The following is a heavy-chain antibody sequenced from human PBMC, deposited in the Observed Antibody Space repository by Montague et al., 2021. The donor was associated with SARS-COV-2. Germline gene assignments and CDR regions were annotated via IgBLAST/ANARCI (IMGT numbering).Heavy chain of an antibody. CDR3: ARDRFDFGAGRQGTIDF. V-gene: IGHV4-4*07. CDR2: MHFTGKT. CDR1: GDSITNHY. Sequence: SETLSLTCSVSGDSITNHYWSWIRQPAGKGLEWIGRMHFTGKTNFSPFFGSRLTMSADTSKNQFSLKLTSVTVADTAIYFCARDRFDFGAGRQGTIDFWGQGTLVTVSS. J-gene: IGHJ4*02. D-gene: IGHD3-10*01.